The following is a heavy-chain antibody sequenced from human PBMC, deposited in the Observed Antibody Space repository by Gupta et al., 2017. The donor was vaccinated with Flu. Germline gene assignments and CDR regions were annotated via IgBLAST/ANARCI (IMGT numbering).Heavy chain of an antibody. J-gene: IGHJ2*01. D-gene: IGHD6-19*01. CDR1: GFPFSSYG. CDR3: ARGEAGYTSGWYWYFDL. V-gene: IGHV3-33*01. Sequence: QVQLVESGGGVVQPGWSLRLSCEASGFPFSSYGMTWVRQAPGKGLEVVAVIWSDGSDKYYAGSVTGRFTISRDNSKNTLYLQMDSLRAEDTAVYYCARGEAGYTSGWYWYFDLWGRGTLVTVSS. CDR2: IWSDGSDK.